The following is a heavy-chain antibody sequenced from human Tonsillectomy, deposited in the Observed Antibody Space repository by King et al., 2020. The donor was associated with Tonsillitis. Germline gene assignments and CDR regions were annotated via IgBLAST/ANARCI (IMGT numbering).Heavy chain of an antibody. CDR1: GFTFSSYS. Sequence: VQLVESGGGLVKPGGSLRLSCAASGFTFSSYSMNWVRQAPGKGLEWVSSISSSSSYIYYADSVKGRFTISRDNAKNSLYLQMNSLRAEDTAVYYCARDDYPYYYYYGMDVWGHGTTVTVSS. D-gene: IGHD4-11*01. J-gene: IGHJ6*02. CDR3: ARDDYPYYYYYGMDV. CDR2: ISSSSSYI. V-gene: IGHV3-21*01.